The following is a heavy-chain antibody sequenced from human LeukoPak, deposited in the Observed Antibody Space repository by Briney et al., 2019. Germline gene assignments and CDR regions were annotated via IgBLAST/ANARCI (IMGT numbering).Heavy chain of an antibody. CDR2: IRYDGSNK. V-gene: IGHV3-30*02. D-gene: IGHD3-22*01. CDR1: GFTFSSYG. J-gene: IGHJ4*02. Sequence: PGGSLRLSCAASGFTFSSYGMHWVRQAPGKGLGWVAFIRYDGSNKYYADSVKGRFTISRDNSKNTLYLQMNSLRAEDTAVYYCAKDRYYDSSGYYENYFDYWGQGTLVTVSS. CDR3: AKDRYYDSSGYYENYFDY.